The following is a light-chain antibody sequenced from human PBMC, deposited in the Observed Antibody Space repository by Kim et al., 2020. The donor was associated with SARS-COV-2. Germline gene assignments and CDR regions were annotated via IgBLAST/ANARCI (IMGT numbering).Light chain of an antibody. CDR1: SGSSYFI. J-gene: IGLJ3*02. CDR2: LEGTGSY. V-gene: IGLV4-60*03. CDR3: ETWDSNTRV. Sequence: SVKRICTKSSGSSYFISAWHHQQPGKAPRYLMKLEGTGSYNKGSGVPARFSASSSGADRYLTVSNLPSEDEADYYCETWDSNTRVFGGGTKLTVL.